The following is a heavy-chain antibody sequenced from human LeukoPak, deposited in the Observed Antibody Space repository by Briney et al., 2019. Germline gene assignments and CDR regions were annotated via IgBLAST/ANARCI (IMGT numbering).Heavy chain of an antibody. CDR2: IYNGGDT. D-gene: IGHD6-19*01. V-gene: IGHV3-53*01. Sequence: PGGSLRLSCSASGFTFSSYSMNWVRQAPGKGLEWVSVIYNGGDTYYADSVKGRFTISRDNSKNTLYLQMNSLRAEDTAVYYCAREPSVAGILYGMDVWGQGTTVTVSS. J-gene: IGHJ6*02. CDR1: GFTFSSYS. CDR3: AREPSVAGILYGMDV.